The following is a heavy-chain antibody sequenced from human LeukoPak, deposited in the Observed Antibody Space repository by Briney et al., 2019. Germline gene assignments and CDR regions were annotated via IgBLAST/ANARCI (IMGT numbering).Heavy chain of an antibody. D-gene: IGHD1-26*01. J-gene: IGHJ4*02. CDR3: ARDRGWELRHFDY. CDR2: IKHDGSEK. Sequence: PGGSLRLSCAASGFTFSRHWMTWVRQAPGKGLEWVANIKHDGSEKNYVDSVRGRFTISRDNSKNTLYLQMNSLRAEDTAVYYCARDRGWELRHFDYWGQGTLVTVSS. V-gene: IGHV3-7*01. CDR1: GFTFSRHW.